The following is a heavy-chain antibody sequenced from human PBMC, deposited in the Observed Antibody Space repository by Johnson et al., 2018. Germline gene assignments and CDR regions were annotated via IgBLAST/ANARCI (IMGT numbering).Heavy chain of an antibody. V-gene: IGHV1-46*01. CDR3: ARGIDHYYYGMDV. D-gene: IGHD2-15*01. CDR1: GYTFISNY. J-gene: IGHJ6*04. CDR2: INPSGGST. Sequence: QVQLVQSGAEVKKPGASVKVSCKASGYTFISNYIHWVRQAPGQGLEWMGIINPSGGSTNYAQKFQVRVTMTRDTSTSTVSMELSSLRSEDTAVYYCARGIDHYYYGMDVWGKGTTVTVSS.